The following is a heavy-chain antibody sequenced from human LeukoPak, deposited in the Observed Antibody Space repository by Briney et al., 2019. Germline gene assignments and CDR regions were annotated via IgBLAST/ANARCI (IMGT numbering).Heavy chain of an antibody. CDR3: ARPGIAAAGDTPGYFQH. D-gene: IGHD6-13*01. J-gene: IGHJ1*01. V-gene: IGHV1-69*13. CDR1: GGTFSSYA. CDR2: IIPIFGTA. Sequence: SVKVSCKASGGTFSSYAISWVRQAPGQGLEWMGGIIPIFGTANYAQKFQGRVTITADESTSTAYMELSSLRSEDTAMSYCARPGIAAAGDTPGYFQHWGQGTLVTVPS.